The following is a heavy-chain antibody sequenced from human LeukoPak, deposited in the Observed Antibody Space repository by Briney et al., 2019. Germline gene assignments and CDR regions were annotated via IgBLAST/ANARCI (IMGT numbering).Heavy chain of an antibody. Sequence: GGSLRLSCAASGVTFSSYWMSWVRQAPGKGLEWVANIKQDGSEKYYVDSVKGRFTISRDNAKNSLYLQMNSLRAEDTAVYYCAREGMDSSGYYDQIYYFDYWGQGTLVTVSS. V-gene: IGHV3-7*01. CDR1: GVTFSSYW. CDR2: IKQDGSEK. D-gene: IGHD3-22*01. J-gene: IGHJ4*02. CDR3: AREGMDSSGYYDQIYYFDY.